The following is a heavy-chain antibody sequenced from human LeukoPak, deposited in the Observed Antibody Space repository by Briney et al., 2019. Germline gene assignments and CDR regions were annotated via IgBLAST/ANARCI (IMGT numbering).Heavy chain of an antibody. CDR3: AKDRGWCFEY. CDR1: GFTFSSSD. J-gene: IGHJ4*02. CDR2: ISYDGSDK. D-gene: IGHD6-19*01. Sequence: GGSLRLSCAASGFTFSSSDIHWVRQAPGKGLEWVAFISYDGSDKYYAESVKDRFTVSRDNSKHTLYLQMNSLRVEDTAVYYCAKDRGWCFEYWGQGTLVTVSS. V-gene: IGHV3-30*18.